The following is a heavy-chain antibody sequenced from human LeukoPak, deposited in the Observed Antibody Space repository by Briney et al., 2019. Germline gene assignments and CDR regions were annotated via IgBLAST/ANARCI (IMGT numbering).Heavy chain of an antibody. J-gene: IGHJ6*02. CDR2: IYHSGST. CDR3: ARSYYYDSSGFYYYYGMDV. V-gene: IGHV4-30-2*01. CDR1: GGSISSGGYS. D-gene: IGHD3-22*01. Sequence: PSETLSLTCAVSGGSISSGGYSWSWIRQPPGKGLEWIGYIYHSGSTYYNPSLKSRVTISVDRSKNQFSLKLSSVTAADTAVYYCARSYYYDSSGFYYYYGMDVWGQGTTVTVSS.